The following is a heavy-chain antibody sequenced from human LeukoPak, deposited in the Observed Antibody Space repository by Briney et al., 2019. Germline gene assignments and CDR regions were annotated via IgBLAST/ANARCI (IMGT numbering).Heavy chain of an antibody. J-gene: IGHJ1*01. CDR1: GGSISSYC. CDR2: VYYSGST. CDR3: ARQRALYSSSYN. Sequence: SETLSPTCTVSGGSISSYCWSWIRQPPGKGLEWIGHVYYSGSTNSNPSLKSRVTISVDTSKNQVSLKLRSVTAADTAVYFCARQRALYSSSYNCGRGTQVTVSS. D-gene: IGHD6-6*01. V-gene: IGHV4-59*08.